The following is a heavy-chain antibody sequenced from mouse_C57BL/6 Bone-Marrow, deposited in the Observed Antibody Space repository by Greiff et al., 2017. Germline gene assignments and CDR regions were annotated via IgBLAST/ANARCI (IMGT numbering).Heavy chain of an antibody. J-gene: IGHJ2*01. CDR2: IRNKANGYTT. V-gene: IGHV7-3*01. D-gene: IGHD2-4*01. CDR1: GFTFTDYY. Sequence: EVMLVESGGGLVQPGGSLSLSCAASGFTFTDYYMSWVRQPPGKALEWLGFIRNKANGYTTEYSASVKSRFTISRGNSQSILYLQMSALRAEDSATYYTARSHYEYDAIYYCGPGTTLTVSS. CDR3: ARSHYEYDAIYY.